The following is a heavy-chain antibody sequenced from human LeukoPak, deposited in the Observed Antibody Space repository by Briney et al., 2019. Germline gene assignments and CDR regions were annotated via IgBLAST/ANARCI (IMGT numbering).Heavy chain of an antibody. J-gene: IGHJ6*03. CDR1: GGTFSSYA. CDR3: ARDRPDFWSGYYVKDSYYYMDV. Sequence: SVKVSCKASGGTFSSYAISWVRRAPGQGLEWMGGIIPIFGTANYAQKFQGRVTITADESTSTAYMELSSLRSEDTAVYYCARDRPDFWSGYYVKDSYYYMDVWGKGTTVTVSS. CDR2: IIPIFGTA. V-gene: IGHV1-69*01. D-gene: IGHD3-3*01.